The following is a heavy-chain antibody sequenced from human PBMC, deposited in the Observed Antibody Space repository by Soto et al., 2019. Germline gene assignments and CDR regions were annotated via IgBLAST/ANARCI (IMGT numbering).Heavy chain of an antibody. CDR1: GGSFSGSY. CDR2: INHGGST. J-gene: IGHJ5*02. D-gene: IGHD4-17*01. Sequence: QVQLQQWGAGLLKPSETLSLTCAVYGGSFSGSYWSWIRQPPGKGLARLGAINHGGSTNYNPSLKSRVPISVDTAKNQFSLKLTSVTAADAAVYYCAATVTTVSLRRPNCFDPWGKGTLVTVSS. CDR3: AATVTTVSLRRPNCFDP. V-gene: IGHV4-34*01.